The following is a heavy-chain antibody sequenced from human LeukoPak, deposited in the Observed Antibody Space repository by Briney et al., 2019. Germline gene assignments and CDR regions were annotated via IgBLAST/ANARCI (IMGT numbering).Heavy chain of an antibody. CDR3: ARYCSSTSCSSSYYFDY. D-gene: IGHD2-2*01. CDR1: GGSISSGGYS. V-gene: IGHV4-30-2*01. Sequence: SETLSLTCAVSGGSISSGGYSWSWIRQPPGKGLEWIGYIYHSGSTYYNPSLMSRVTISVDRSKNQFSLKLSSVTAADTAVYYCARYCSSTSCSSSYYFDYWGQGTLVTVSS. CDR2: IYHSGST. J-gene: IGHJ4*02.